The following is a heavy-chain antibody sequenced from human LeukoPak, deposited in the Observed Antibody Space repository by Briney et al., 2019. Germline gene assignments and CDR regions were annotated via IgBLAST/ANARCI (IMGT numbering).Heavy chain of an antibody. CDR2: ISSSGSTI. Sequence: QALGSLRLSCAASGFTFSSYEMNWVRQAPGKGLEWVSYISSSGSTIYYADSVKGRFTISRDNAKNTLYLQMNSLRAEDTAVYYCARGLSGYASSLGYWGQGTLVTVSS. D-gene: IGHD6-6*01. CDR3: ARGLSGYASSLGY. J-gene: IGHJ4*02. CDR1: GFTFSSYE. V-gene: IGHV3-48*03.